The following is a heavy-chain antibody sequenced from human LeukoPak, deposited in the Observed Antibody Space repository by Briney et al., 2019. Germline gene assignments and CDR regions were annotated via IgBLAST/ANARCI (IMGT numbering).Heavy chain of an antibody. CDR1: GFTVSSNY. Sequence: EGSLRLSCAASGFTVSSNYMSWVRQAPGKGLEWVSSISAGGGSAYYADSVRGRFTISRDNSKNTLYLQMSSLRAADTAVYYCAKDSGYTYGHWGQGILVSVSS. D-gene: IGHD5-18*01. CDR3: AKDSGYTYGH. V-gene: IGHV3-23*01. J-gene: IGHJ4*02. CDR2: ISAGGGSA.